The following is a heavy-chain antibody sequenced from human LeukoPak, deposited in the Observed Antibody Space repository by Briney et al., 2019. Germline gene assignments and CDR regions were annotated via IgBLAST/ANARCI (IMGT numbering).Heavy chain of an antibody. CDR1: GLTFSTSG. V-gene: IGHV3-21*01. D-gene: IGHD1-14*01. J-gene: IGHJ4*02. CDR2: IGPTGSDR. Sequence: GGSLRLSCTASGLTFSTSGFSWVRQAPGKGLEWVSSIGPTGSDRYHADSIKGRFTISRDNANNFLYLQMNSLRAEDTAVYYCATETNGRHYDYWGQGTLLTVSS. CDR3: ATETNGRHYDY.